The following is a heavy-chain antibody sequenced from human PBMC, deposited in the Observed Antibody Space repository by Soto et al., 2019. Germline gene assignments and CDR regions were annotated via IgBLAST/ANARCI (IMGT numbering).Heavy chain of an antibody. CDR1: GGSISSYY. CDR3: ARRWGTTFDF. Sequence: QVQLQESGPGLVKPSETLSLTCTVSGGSISSYYWSWIRQPPGKGLEWIGYIYYSGSTNYNPSLKRRVTLSVDTSKNQSSLKLSSVTAADTAVYYCARRWGTTFDFWGQGTLVTVSP. J-gene: IGHJ4*02. CDR2: IYYSGST. V-gene: IGHV4-59*08. D-gene: IGHD2-8*02.